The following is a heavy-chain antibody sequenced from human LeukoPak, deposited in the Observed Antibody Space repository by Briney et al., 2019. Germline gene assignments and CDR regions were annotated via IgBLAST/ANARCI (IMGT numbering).Heavy chain of an antibody. CDR2: IYYSGST. D-gene: IGHD1-14*01. CDR1: GGSISSYY. Sequence: SETLSLTCTVSGGSISSYYWSWIWQPPGKGLEWIGYIYYSGSTNYNPSLKSRVTISVDTSKNQFSLKLSSVTAADTAVYYCARGNHLHWYFDLWGRGTLVTVSS. J-gene: IGHJ2*01. CDR3: ARGNHLHWYFDL. V-gene: IGHV4-59*01.